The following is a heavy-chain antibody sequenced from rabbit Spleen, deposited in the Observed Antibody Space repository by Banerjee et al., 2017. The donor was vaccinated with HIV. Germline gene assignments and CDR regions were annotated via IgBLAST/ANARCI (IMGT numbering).Heavy chain of an antibody. V-gene: IGHV1S40*01. D-gene: IGHD2-1*01. CDR1: GFTLSSYY. Sequence: QSLEESGGDRVQPGGSLKLSCKASGFTLSSYYMNWVRQAPGKGLEWIACIHGGSINNIYYANWAKGRFTISKTSSTTVTLQMTSLTAADTATYFCATYVDYDGDFNLWGPGTLVTVS. CDR3: ATYVDYDGDFNL. J-gene: IGHJ4*01. CDR2: IHGGSINNI.